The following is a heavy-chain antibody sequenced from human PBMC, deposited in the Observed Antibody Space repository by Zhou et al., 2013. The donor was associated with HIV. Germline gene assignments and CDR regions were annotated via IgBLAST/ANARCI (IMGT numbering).Heavy chain of an antibody. D-gene: IGHD2-2*01. Sequence: QVQLVQSGAEVKKPGASVKVSCKASGYTFTVYNLNWVRQAPGQGLEWLGWIIPSSGGTNSAQKFQGRVSMTRDTSNTTAYLELSSLRSEDTAVYYXARGKVPAGVHYYYXMDVVGTKGPRSPPP. V-gene: IGHV1-2*02. J-gene: IGHJ6*03. CDR3: ARGKVPAGVHYYYXMDV. CDR2: IIPSSGGT. CDR1: GYTFTVYN.